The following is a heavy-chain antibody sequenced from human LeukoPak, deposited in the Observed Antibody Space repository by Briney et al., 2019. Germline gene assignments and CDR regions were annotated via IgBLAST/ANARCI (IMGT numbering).Heavy chain of an antibody. J-gene: IGHJ4*02. V-gene: IGHV3-23*01. Sequence: PGGSLRLSCAASGFTFSTYAMSWVRKAPGKGLEWVSCISGSGGSTYYADSVKGRFTFSRDNSKNTLFLQMNSLRAEDTAVYYCARDFVTGMLPFDYWGQGTLVTVSS. CDR3: ARDFVTGMLPFDY. CDR1: GFTFSTYA. CDR2: ISGSGGST. D-gene: IGHD1-20*01.